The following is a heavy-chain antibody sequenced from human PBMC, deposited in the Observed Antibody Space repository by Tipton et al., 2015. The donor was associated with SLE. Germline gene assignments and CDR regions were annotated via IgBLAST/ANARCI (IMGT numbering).Heavy chain of an antibody. CDR2: IYYSGST. CDR3: ARAQDDFWSSFDAFDL. D-gene: IGHD3-3*01. Sequence: TLSLTCTVSGGSLTSTNFSWGWIRQPPGKGLEWIGSIYYSGSTHYNPSLKSRITISLDTSKNQFSLKLTSVTAADTAIYYCARAQDDFWSSFDAFDLWGLGTMVTVSS. CDR1: GGSLTSTNFS. V-gene: IGHV4-39*07. J-gene: IGHJ3*01.